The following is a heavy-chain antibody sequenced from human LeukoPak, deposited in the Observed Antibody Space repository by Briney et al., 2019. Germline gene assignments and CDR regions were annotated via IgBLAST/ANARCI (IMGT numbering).Heavy chain of an antibody. Sequence: PGGTLRLSCAASGFSFSSHGMSWVRQAPGKGLEWVSGIIGSGGATYYADSVKGRFTISRDNSKNTLYLQMNSLRAEDTAVYYCAKTSMVRGVITNFDYWGQGTLVTVSS. V-gene: IGHV3-23*01. D-gene: IGHD3-10*01. CDR1: GFSFSSHG. CDR3: AKTSMVRGVITNFDY. CDR2: IIGSGGAT. J-gene: IGHJ4*02.